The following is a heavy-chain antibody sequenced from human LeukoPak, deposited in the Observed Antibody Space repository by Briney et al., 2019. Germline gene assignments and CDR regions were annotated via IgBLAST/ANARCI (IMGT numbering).Heavy chain of an antibody. D-gene: IGHD6-25*01. Sequence: SETLSLTCSVSGGCISHYYWSWFRQPPGKGLEWIGYIFHSGITTYNPSLKSRVTISLDSSKNQFFLRLTSVTAADTAMYYCARAETLAAIYFDFWGQGSLVTVSS. J-gene: IGHJ4*02. CDR2: IFHSGIT. CDR3: ARAETLAAIYFDF. V-gene: IGHV4-59*01. CDR1: GGCISHYY.